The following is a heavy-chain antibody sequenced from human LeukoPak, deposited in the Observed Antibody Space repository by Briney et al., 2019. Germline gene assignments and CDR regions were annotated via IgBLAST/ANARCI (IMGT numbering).Heavy chain of an antibody. J-gene: IGHJ4*02. CDR3: ARDSPTGNFDY. D-gene: IGHD1-1*01. V-gene: IGHV1-46*01. CDR2: INPSGGST. Sequence: ASVKVSCKASGYTFTSYYMHWVRQAPGQGLEWMGIINPSGGSTSYAQKFQGRVTFTRDTSASTAYMELSSLRSEDMAVYYCARDSPTGNFDYWGQGTLVTVSS. CDR1: GYTFTSYY.